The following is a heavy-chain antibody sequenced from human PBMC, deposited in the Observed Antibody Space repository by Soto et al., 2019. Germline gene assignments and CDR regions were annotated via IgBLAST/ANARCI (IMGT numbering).Heavy chain of an antibody. CDR3: ARGGGYCSSTSCYVDYYYYMDV. Sequence: SETLSLTCAVYGGSFSGYYWSWIRQPPGKGLEWIGEINHSGSTNYNPSLKSRVTISVDTSKNQFSLKLSSVTAADTAVYYCARGGGYCSSTSCYVDYYYYMDVWGKGTTVTVSS. D-gene: IGHD2-2*01. CDR2: INHSGST. V-gene: IGHV4-34*01. CDR1: GGSFSGYY. J-gene: IGHJ6*03.